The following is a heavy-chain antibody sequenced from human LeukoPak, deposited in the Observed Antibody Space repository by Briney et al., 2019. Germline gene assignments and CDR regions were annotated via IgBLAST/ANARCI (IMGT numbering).Heavy chain of an antibody. V-gene: IGHV4-38-2*02. J-gene: IGHJ4*01. CDR3: VRGDGYNYVIDY. D-gene: IGHD5-24*01. CDR1: GYSITTGFY. CDR2: ISDGRIT. Sequence: SETLSLTCTVSGYSITTGFYWGWIRQSPGKGLERIGSISDGRITSYNPSLESRVTLSGDTSNNQFSLNLSSVTAADTAVYYCVRGDGYNYVIDYWGHGTLVTVSS.